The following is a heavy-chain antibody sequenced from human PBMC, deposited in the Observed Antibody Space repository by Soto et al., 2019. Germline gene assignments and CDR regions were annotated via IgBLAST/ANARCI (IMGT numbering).Heavy chain of an antibody. Sequence: ASVKVSCQASGYTFTGYYMHWVRQAPGQGLEWMGWINPNSGGTNYAQKFQGRVTMTRDTSISTGYMELSRLRSDDTAVYYCARNRVAGTFYYGMDVWGQGTTVTVSS. CDR1: GYTFTGYY. J-gene: IGHJ6*02. V-gene: IGHV1-2*02. D-gene: IGHD6-19*01. CDR3: ARNRVAGTFYYGMDV. CDR2: INPNSGGT.